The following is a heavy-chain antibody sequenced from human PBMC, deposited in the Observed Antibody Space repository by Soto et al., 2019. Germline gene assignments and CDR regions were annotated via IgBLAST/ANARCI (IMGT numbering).Heavy chain of an antibody. D-gene: IGHD6-13*01. CDR1: GGCISSSNW. CDR2: IYHSGST. Sequence: PSETLSLTCAVSGGCISSSNWWSWVRQPPGKGLEWIGEIYHSGSTNYNPSLKSRVTISVDKSKNQFSLKLSSVTAADTAVYYCARGPDPSIAAATPXDYWGQGTLVTVSS. CDR3: ARGPDPSIAAATPXDY. J-gene: IGHJ4*02. V-gene: IGHV4-4*02.